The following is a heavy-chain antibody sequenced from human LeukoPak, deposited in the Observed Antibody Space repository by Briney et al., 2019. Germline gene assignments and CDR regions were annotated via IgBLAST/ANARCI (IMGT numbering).Heavy chain of an antibody. Sequence: SETLSLTCAVSGGPISSDIWWSWGRQPPGKGVEWSGEIYHSGSTNYNPSLKRRATISVDKSKKQFSLRVTSVTAAATAVYYCATKGLRPPPGPQPDTRRTVFDIWGQGTKVAVSS. CDR1: GGPISSDIW. CDR2: IYHSGST. J-gene: IGHJ3*02. CDR3: ATKGLRPPPGPQPDTRRTVFDI. V-gene: IGHV4-4*02. D-gene: IGHD3/OR15-3a*01.